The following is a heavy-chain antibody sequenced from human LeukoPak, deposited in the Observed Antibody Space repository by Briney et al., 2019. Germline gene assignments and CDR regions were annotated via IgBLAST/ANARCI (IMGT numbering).Heavy chain of an antibody. D-gene: IGHD3-9*01. CDR1: GGSFSGYY. V-gene: IGHV4-34*01. CDR3: ARGPYDILTGPIGMDV. Sequence: SGTLSLTCAVYGGSFSGYYWSWIRQPPGKGLEWIGEINHSGSTNYNPSLKSRVTISVDTSKNQFSLKLSSVTAADTAVYYCARGPYDILTGPIGMDVWGKGTTVTVS. J-gene: IGHJ6*04. CDR2: INHSGST.